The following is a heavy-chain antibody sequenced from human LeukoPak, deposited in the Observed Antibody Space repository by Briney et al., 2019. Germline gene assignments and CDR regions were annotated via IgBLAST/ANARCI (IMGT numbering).Heavy chain of an antibody. J-gene: IGHJ4*02. CDR2: IKTEGSDT. CDR1: GFTFSDYW. D-gene: IGHD4-17*01. CDR3: ARGLRNDYGDYGPDY. V-gene: IGHV3-74*01. Sequence: GGSLRLSCAASGFTFSDYWMHWVRHAPGKGLVWVSRIKTEGSDTSYADSVKCLFTISRDNAMNTLYVQMNSLRAEDTAVYYCARGLRNDYGDYGPDYWGQGTLVTVSS.